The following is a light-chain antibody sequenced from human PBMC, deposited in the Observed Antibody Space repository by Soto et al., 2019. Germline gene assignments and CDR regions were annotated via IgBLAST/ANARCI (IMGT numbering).Light chain of an antibody. CDR3: QQSHSIPCT. CDR2: AAC. CDR1: QSISNS. V-gene: IGKV1-39*01. Sequence: DIQMTQSPSSLSASVGDRGTITCRATQSISNSLNWYQHKPGEAPKLLMYAACTLQSGVPSRFSCGGSGTDFTLTISSLQPEDFATYFCQQSHSIPCTFGPGTKVDIE. J-gene: IGKJ3*01.